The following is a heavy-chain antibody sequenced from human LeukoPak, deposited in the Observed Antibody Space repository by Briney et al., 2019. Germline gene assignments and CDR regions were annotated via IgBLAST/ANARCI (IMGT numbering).Heavy chain of an antibody. V-gene: IGHV3-21*04. CDR1: GFTFSSYS. CDR2: ISSSSSYI. J-gene: IGHJ4*02. Sequence: GGSLRLSCAASGFTFSSYSMNWVRQAPGKGLEWVSSISSSSSYIYYADSAKGRFTISRDNSKNTLYLQMNSLRAEDTAVYYCAKDSDYYDSSGYLGYWGQGTLVTVSS. CDR3: AKDSDYYDSSGYLGY. D-gene: IGHD3-22*01.